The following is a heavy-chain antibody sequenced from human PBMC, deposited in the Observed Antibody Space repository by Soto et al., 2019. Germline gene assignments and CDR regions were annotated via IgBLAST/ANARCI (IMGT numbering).Heavy chain of an antibody. D-gene: IGHD5-12*01. CDR1: GFTFSSYA. CDR3: ARGPSNEPLLNENSGYDSIYYYGMDV. Sequence: SLRLSCAASGFTFSSYAMHWVRQAPGKGLEWVAVISYDGSNKYYADSVKGRFTISRDNSKNTLYLQMNSLRAEDTAVYYCARGPSNEPLLNENSGYDSIYYYGMDVWGQGTTVTVSS. J-gene: IGHJ6*02. CDR2: ISYDGSNK. V-gene: IGHV3-30-3*01.